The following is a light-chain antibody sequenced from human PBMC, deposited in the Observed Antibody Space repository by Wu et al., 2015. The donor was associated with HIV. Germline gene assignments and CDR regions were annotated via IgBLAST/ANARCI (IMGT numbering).Light chain of an antibody. V-gene: IGKV3-20*01. J-gene: IGKJ5*01. CDR3: QQYGSSPIT. CDR1: QSVDSSY. CDR2: GAS. Sequence: EIVLTQSPGTLSFSPGERATLSCRASQSVDSSYLAWYQQNPGQAPRLLIFGASFRATDIPDRFSGSGSGTDFTLTVSRLEPEDFALYYCQQYGSSPITFGQGHDWR.